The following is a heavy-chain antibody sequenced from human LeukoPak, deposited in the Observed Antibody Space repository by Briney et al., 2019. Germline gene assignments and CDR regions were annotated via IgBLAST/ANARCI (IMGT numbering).Heavy chain of an antibody. CDR3: ARGRPGSVVVPAAINGARWFDP. CDR2: IYTSGST. D-gene: IGHD2-2*02. V-gene: IGHV4-4*07. Sequence: NPSETLSLTCTVSGGSISSYYWSWIRQPAGKGLEWIGRIYTSGSTNYNPSLKSRVTMSVDTSKNQFSLKLSSATAAGTAVYYCARGRPGSVVVPAAINGARWFDPWGQGTLVTVSS. CDR1: GGSISSYY. J-gene: IGHJ5*02.